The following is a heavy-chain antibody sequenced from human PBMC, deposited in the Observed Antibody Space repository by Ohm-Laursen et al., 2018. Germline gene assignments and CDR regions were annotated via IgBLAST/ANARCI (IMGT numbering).Heavy chain of an antibody. CDR2: IYSGGST. Sequence: GSLRLSCTASGITVSSNYMSWVRQAPGKGLEWVAVIYSGGSTHYADSVKGRFTISRDNSKNTLYLQVDSLRAEDTALYYCANCLDWKFDYWGQGTLVTVSS. V-gene: IGHV3-66*01. D-gene: IGHD3/OR15-3a*01. CDR3: ANCLDWKFDY. J-gene: IGHJ4*02. CDR1: GITVSSNY.